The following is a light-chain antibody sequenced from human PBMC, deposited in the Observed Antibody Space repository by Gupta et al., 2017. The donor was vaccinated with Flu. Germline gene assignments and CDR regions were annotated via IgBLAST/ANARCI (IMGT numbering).Light chain of an antibody. J-gene: IGLJ3*02. V-gene: IGLV2-14*01. CDR1: SSDIGGYNY. CDR2: EIT. Sequence: SALTQPASVSGSPGQSITIPCTGTSSDIGGYNYVSWYQHHPGKAPKLLIFEITNRPAGAASRFSASKSGNTASLTISGLEAEDDAYYYCNAYTSASAWVFGGGTKLTVL. CDR3: NAYTSASAWV.